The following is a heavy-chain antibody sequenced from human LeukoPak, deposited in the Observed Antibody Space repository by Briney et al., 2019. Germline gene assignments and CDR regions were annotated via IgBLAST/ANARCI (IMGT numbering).Heavy chain of an antibody. J-gene: IGHJ4*02. CDR1: GFPFSSYW. D-gene: IGHD3-9*01. CDR2: IKQDGSKK. Sequence: GGSLRLSCVASGFPFSSYWMTWVRQAPGKGLEWVANIKQDGSKKSYVDSVKGRFTISRDDSKNTLYLQLNSLRAEDTAVYYCATDLILTGYYSGDYWGQGTPVTVSS. CDR3: ATDLILTGYYSGDY. V-gene: IGHV3-7*03.